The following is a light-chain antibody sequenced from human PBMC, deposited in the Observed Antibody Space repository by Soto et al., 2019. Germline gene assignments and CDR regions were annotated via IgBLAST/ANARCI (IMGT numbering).Light chain of an antibody. CDR2: DAS. CDR1: QSFSSY. V-gene: IGKV3-11*01. CDR3: QQRSNWPPVIT. Sequence: EIVLTQSPATLFLSPGERATLSCRASQSFSSYLAWYQQKPGQAPRLLIYDASKRATGIPARFSGRGSVTDFTLTISSLEPEDFAVYYCQQRSNWPPVITFGQGTRLEIK. J-gene: IGKJ5*01.